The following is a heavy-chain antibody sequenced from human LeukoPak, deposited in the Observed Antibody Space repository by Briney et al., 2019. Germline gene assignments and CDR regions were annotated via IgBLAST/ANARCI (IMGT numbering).Heavy chain of an antibody. V-gene: IGHV3-38-3*01. D-gene: IGHD4-17*01. CDR3: AKERLIYGDYAYYYYGMDV. CDR2: ISGGST. J-gene: IGHJ6*02. CDR1: GFTVSSNE. Sequence: GGSLRLSCAASGFTVSSNEMSWVRQAPGKGLEWVSSISGGSTYYADSRKGRFTISRDNSKNTLHLQMNCLRAEDTAVYYCAKERLIYGDYAYYYYGMDVWGQGTTVTVSS.